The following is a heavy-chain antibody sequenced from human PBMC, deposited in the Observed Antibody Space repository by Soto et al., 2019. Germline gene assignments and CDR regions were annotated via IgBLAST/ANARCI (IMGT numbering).Heavy chain of an antibody. CDR3: AKDATYYYDSSGSMVGYYFDY. CDR1: GFTFSSYA. V-gene: IGHV3-23*01. D-gene: IGHD3-22*01. J-gene: IGHJ4*02. Sequence: GGSLRLSCAASGFTFSSYAMSWVRQAPGKGLEWVSAISGSGGSTYYADSVKGWFTISRDNSKNTLYLQMNSLRAEDTAVYYCAKDATYYYDSSGSMVGYYFDYWGQGTLVTVSS. CDR2: ISGSGGST.